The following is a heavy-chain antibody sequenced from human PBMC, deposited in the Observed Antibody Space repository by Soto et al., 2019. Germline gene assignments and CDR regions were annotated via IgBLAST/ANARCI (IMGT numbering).Heavy chain of an antibody. D-gene: IGHD1-26*01. V-gene: IGHV3-30-3*01. Sequence: PGGALRLSCASSGFPFSSYAMHWFRQAPGKGLEWVAVISYDGSNKYYADSVKGRFNISRDNSKNTLYLQMNSLRAEDTAVYYCATQGTGATGYYFDYWGQGTLVTVSS. CDR2: ISYDGSNK. J-gene: IGHJ4*02. CDR1: GFPFSSYA. CDR3: ATQGTGATGYYFDY.